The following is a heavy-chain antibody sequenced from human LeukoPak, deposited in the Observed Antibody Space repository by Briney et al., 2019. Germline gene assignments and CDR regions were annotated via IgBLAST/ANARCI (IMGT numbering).Heavy chain of an antibody. V-gene: IGHV4-59*08. CDR3: ARHFNAMGALDI. CDR1: GGSIRGYY. D-gene: IGHD2-2*01. CDR2: IHYSGLT. J-gene: IGHJ3*02. Sequence: PSETLSLTCSVSGGSIRGYYYSWIRQPPGKGLEWIGYIHYSGLTNSKPSLKSRVTISVDTSKNQFSLTLTSVTAADTAVYYCARHFNAMGALDIWGQGTLVTVSS.